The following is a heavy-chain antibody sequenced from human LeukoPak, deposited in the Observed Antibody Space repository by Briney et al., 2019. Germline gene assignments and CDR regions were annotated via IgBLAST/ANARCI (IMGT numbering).Heavy chain of an antibody. V-gene: IGHV4-39*07. D-gene: IGHD3-22*01. CDR2: IFYSGST. J-gene: IGHJ3*02. CDR3: AKSNGYGXVDX. CDR1: GGSISTSNYY. Sequence: SETLSLTCTVSGGSISTSNYYWGWIRQPPGKGLEWIGNIFYSGSTYYSPSLKSRVTISLDTSRNQFSLKLTSVTAADTAVYYCAKSNGYGXVDXXXQGXMVTVX.